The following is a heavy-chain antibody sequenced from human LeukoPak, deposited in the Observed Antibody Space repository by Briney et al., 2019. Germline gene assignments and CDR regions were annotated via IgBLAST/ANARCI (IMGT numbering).Heavy chain of an antibody. CDR1: GFIFSNYA. Sequence: GGSLRLSCAASGFIFSNYAMSWVRQAPGKGLEWVSTIDYSGAYTYYADSVKGRFTISRDNSKNTLYMQMNSLRAEDTAIYYYAKVPYSDYGSGRPPFMDVWGQGTTVAVS. J-gene: IGHJ6*02. V-gene: IGHV3-23*01. D-gene: IGHD3-10*01. CDR2: IDYSGAYT. CDR3: AKVPYSDYGSGRPPFMDV.